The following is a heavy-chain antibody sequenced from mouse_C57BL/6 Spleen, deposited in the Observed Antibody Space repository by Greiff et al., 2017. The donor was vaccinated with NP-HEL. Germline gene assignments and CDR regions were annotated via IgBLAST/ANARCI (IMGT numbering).Heavy chain of an antibody. J-gene: IGHJ1*03. CDR3: AKGVEDWYFDV. CDR2: INPSSGYT. V-gene: IGHV1-7*01. CDR1: GYTFTSYW. Sequence: LQLQQSGAELAKPGASVKLSCKASGYTFTSYWMHWVKQRPGQGLEWIGYINPSSGYTKYNQMLKDKATLTADKSSSTAYMQLSSLTYEDSAVYYCAKGVEDWYFDVWGTGTTVTVSS.